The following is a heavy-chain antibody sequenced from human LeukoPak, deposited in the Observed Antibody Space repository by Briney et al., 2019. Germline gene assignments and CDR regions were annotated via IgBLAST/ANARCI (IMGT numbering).Heavy chain of an antibody. CDR3: ARVIRVAVDAFDI. J-gene: IGHJ3*02. Sequence: GGSLRLSCAASGFTFSSYSINWVRQAPGKGLEWVSSISSSSSYIYYADSVKGRFTISRDNAKNSLYLQMNSLRAEDTAVYYCARVIRVAVDAFDIWGQGTMVTVSS. D-gene: IGHD2-15*01. CDR1: GFTFSSYS. V-gene: IGHV3-21*01. CDR2: ISSSSSYI.